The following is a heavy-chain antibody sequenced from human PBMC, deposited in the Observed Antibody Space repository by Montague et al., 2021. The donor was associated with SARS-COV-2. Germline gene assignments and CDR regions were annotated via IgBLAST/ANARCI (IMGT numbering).Heavy chain of an antibody. Sequence: ETLSLTCTVSGGSISSSSYYWGWIRQPPGKGLEWIGSIYYSGSTXYNPSLKSRVTISVDTSKNQFSLKLSSVTAADTAVYYCAADYGERDWFDPWGQGTLVTVSS. V-gene: IGHV4-39*01. CDR2: IYYSGST. CDR3: AADYGERDWFDP. J-gene: IGHJ5*02. CDR1: GGSISSSSYY. D-gene: IGHD4-17*01.